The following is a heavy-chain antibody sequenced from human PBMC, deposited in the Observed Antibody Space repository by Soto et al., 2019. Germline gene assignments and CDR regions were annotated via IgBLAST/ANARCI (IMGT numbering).Heavy chain of an antibody. CDR2: ISYDGSNK. CDR3: EKDKEAGQLWLRDGVFDY. Sequence: GGSLRLSCAASGFTFSIYGMHLVRQAPGKGLEWVAVISYDGSNKYYADSVKGRFTISRDNSKNTLYLQMNSLRAEDTAVYYCEKDKEAGQLWLRDGVFDYWGQGTLVTVSS. D-gene: IGHD5-18*01. CDR1: GFTFSIYG. J-gene: IGHJ4*02. V-gene: IGHV3-30*18.